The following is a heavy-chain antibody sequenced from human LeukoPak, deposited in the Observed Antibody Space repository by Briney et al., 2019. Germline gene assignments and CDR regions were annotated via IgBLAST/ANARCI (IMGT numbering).Heavy chain of an antibody. CDR3: ARAGYSSSWYVGKYFQH. CDR2: SYHSGST. Sequence: SGTLSLTCAVSGGSISSSNWWSWVRQPPGKGLEWIGESYHSGSTNYNPSLKSRVTISVDNSKNQFSLKLSSVTAADTAVYYCARAGYSSSWYVGKYFQHWGQGTLVTVSS. CDR1: GGSISSSNW. V-gene: IGHV4-4*02. D-gene: IGHD6-13*01. J-gene: IGHJ1*01.